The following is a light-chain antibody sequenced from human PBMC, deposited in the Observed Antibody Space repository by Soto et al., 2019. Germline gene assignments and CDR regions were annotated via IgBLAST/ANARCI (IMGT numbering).Light chain of an antibody. CDR3: QSYDSSLSGYV. V-gene: IGLV1-40*01. CDR1: RSNIGAGYE. J-gene: IGLJ1*01. CDR2: ENN. Sequence: QSVLTQPPSVSEAPGQRVTISCTGSRSNIGAGYEAHWYQQVPGTAPKLLIYENNNRPSGVADRFSGSKSGTSASLAIAGLQAEDEAEYYSQSYDSSLSGYVFGTGTKLTVL.